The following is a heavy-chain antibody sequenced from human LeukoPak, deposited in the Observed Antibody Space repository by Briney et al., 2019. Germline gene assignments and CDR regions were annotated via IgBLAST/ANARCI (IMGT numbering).Heavy chain of an antibody. CDR2: IYHSGST. J-gene: IGHJ4*02. Sequence: SGTLSLTCAVSGGSISSSNWWSWVRQSPGKGLEWTGEIYHSGSTNYNPSLKSRVTISVDKSKNQFSLKLSSVTAADTAVYYCARTHYYGSGSYSPLDYWGQGTLVTVSS. CDR1: GGSISSSNW. CDR3: ARTHYYGSGSYSPLDY. D-gene: IGHD3-10*01. V-gene: IGHV4-4*02.